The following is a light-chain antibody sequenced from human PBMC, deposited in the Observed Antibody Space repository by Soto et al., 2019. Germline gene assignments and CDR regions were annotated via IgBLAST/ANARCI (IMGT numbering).Light chain of an antibody. CDR2: DVN. CDR1: SSDVGSYNF. V-gene: IGLV2-14*01. CDR3: TSPRSGGTWV. Sequence: QSALTQPASVYGSPGQSIAISCTGTSSDVGSYNFVSWYQQHPGKAPKLMIYDVNNRPSGVSSRFSGSKSGNTASLTISGLQAEDEADYYCTSPRSGGTWVFGGGTQLTVL. J-gene: IGLJ3*02.